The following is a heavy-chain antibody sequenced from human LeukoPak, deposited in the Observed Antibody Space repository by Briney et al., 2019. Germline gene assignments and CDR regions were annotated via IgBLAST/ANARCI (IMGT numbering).Heavy chain of an antibody. CDR2: IYHSGST. CDR3: ARHQYSQYQLAWGWFDP. V-gene: IGHV4-30-2*01. D-gene: IGHD2-2*01. CDR1: GGSISSGGYY. Sequence: SQTLSLTCTISGGSISSGGYYWSWIRQPPGKGLEWIGYIYHSGSTYYNPSLKSRVIISVDRSKNQFSLKLSSVIAADTAVYYCARHQYSQYQLAWGWFDPWGQGTLVTVSS. J-gene: IGHJ5*02.